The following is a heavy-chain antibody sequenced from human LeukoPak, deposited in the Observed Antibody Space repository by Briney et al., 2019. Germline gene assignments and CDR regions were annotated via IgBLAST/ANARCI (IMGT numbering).Heavy chain of an antibody. Sequence: GASVKVSCKASGGTFSTYAISWVRQAPGQGLEWMGRIIPTIGRANYAQKFQGRVAITADKATNMAYMELSSLRSEDTAVYYCARDPNTVFGVDLEMDVWGQGTTVTVSS. J-gene: IGHJ6*02. D-gene: IGHD3-3*01. CDR3: ARDPNTVFGVDLEMDV. V-gene: IGHV1-69*04. CDR2: IIPTIGRA. CDR1: GGTFSTYA.